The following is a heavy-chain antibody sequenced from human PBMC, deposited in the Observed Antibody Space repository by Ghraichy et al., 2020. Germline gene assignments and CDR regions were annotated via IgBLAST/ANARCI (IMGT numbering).Heavy chain of an antibody. CDR3: ASRLRFLEWLSYFDY. D-gene: IGHD3-3*01. V-gene: IGHV3-23*01. Sequence: GGSLRLSCAASGFTFSSYAMSWVRQAPGKGLEWVSAISGSGGSTYYADSVKGRFTISRDNSKNMLYLQMNSLRAEDTAVYYCASRLRFLEWLSYFDYWGQGTLVTVSS. CDR1: GFTFSSYA. J-gene: IGHJ4*02. CDR2: ISGSGGST.